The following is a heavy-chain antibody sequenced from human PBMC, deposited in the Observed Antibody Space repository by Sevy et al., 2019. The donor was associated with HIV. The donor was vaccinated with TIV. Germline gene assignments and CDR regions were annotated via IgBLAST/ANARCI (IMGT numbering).Heavy chain of an antibody. V-gene: IGHV3-21*06. J-gene: IGHJ4*02. CDR1: GFTFITYN. CDR3: ARGPPDGSYDYFDY. CDR2: VSGSSNYI. D-gene: IGHD1-26*01. Sequence: LSLTCAASGFTFITYNMNWVRQAPGKGLEWVSSVSGSSNYIYYAESLKGRFIISRDNAKNTLYLQINSLRADDTAVYYCARGPPDGSYDYFDYWGQRTLVTVSS.